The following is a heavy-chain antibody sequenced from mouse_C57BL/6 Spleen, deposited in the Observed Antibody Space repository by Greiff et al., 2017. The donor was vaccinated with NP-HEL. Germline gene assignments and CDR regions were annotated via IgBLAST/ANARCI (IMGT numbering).Heavy chain of an antibody. Sequence: VQLQQSGAELVMPGASVKLSCKASGYTFTSYWMHWVKQRPGQGLEWIGEIDASDSYTNYNQKFKGKSTLTVDKSTSTAYMQLSSLTSEDSAVYYCARSYYGSSYAMDYWGQGTSVTVSS. CDR2: IDASDSYT. CDR1: GYTFTSYW. CDR3: ARSYYGSSYAMDY. V-gene: IGHV1-69*01. J-gene: IGHJ4*01. D-gene: IGHD1-1*01.